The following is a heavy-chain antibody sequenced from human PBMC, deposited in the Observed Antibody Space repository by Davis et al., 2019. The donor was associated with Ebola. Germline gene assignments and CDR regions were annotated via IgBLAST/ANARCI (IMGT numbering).Heavy chain of an antibody. J-gene: IGHJ4*02. CDR3: ASQGMTTVTSSDY. V-gene: IGHV4-39*01. Sequence: SETLSLTCTVSGCSISSSSYYWGWIRQPPGKGLEWIGSIYYSGSTYYNPSLKSRVTISVDTSKNQFSLKLSSVTAADTAVYYCASQGMTTVTSSDYWGQGTLVTVSS. D-gene: IGHD4-17*01. CDR2: IYYSGST. CDR1: GCSISSSSYY.